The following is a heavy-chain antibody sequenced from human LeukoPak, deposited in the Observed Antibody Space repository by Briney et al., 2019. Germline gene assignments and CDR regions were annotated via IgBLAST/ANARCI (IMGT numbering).Heavy chain of an antibody. CDR2: INHSGST. CDR1: GGXFSGYY. CDR3: ARAVSIHQFDY. V-gene: IGHV4-34*01. J-gene: IGHJ4*02. Sequence: PSETLSLTCAVYGGXFSGYYCSWIRQPPGKGLEWIGEINHSGSTNYNPSLKSRVTISVDTSKNQFSLKLSSVTAADTAVYYCARAVSIHQFDYWGQGTLVTVSS. D-gene: IGHD5-18*01.